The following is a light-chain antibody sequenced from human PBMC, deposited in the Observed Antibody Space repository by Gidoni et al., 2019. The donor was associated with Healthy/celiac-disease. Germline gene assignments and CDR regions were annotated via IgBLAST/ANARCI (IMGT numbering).Light chain of an antibody. CDR1: QDISNY. V-gene: IGKV1-33*01. CDR3: QQYDNLPHT. Sequence: EIQLPQSPSSLSASVGDRVTITCQASQDISNYLNWYQQKPGKAPKLLIYDASNLETGVPSRFSGSGSGTDFTFTISSLQPEDIATYYCQQYDNLPHTFGQXTKLEIK. J-gene: IGKJ2*01. CDR2: DAS.